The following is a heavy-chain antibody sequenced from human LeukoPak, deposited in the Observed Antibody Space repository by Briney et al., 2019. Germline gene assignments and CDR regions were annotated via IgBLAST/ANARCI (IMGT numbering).Heavy chain of an antibody. J-gene: IGHJ4*02. CDR1: GFTFSSYA. CDR3: ARTSDFWSGYYTGSLDY. D-gene: IGHD3-3*01. CDR2: ISSNGGST. Sequence: PGGSLRLSCAASGFTFSSYAMHWVRQAPGKGLEYVSAISSNGGSTYYANSVKGRFTISRDNSKNTLHLQMGSLRAEDMAVYYCARTSDFWSGYYTGSLDYWGQGTLVTVSS. V-gene: IGHV3-64*01.